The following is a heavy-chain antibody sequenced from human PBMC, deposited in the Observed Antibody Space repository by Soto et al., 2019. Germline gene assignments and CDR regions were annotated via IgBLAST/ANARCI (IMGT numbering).Heavy chain of an antibody. D-gene: IGHD3-16*02. Sequence: ASVKVSCKASGYTFTGYYMHWVRQAPGQGLEWMGWINPNSGGTNYAQKFQGRVTMTRDTSISTAYMELSRLRSDDTAVYYCARVSQSFIEYFQHWRQGTLVTVSS. CDR3: ARVSQSFIEYFQH. V-gene: IGHV1-2*02. CDR1: GYTFTGYY. CDR2: INPNSGGT. J-gene: IGHJ1*01.